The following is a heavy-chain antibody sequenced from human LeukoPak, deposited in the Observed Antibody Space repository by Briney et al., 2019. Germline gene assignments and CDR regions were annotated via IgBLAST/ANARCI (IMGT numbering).Heavy chain of an antibody. CDR2: IYHSGST. CDR3: AREYSSSSYYYYMDV. V-gene: IGHV4-30-2*01. J-gene: IGHJ6*03. D-gene: IGHD6-6*01. Sequence: SQTLSLTCTVSGGSISSGGYYWSWIRQPPGKGLEWIGYIYHSGSTYYNPSLKSRVTISVDRSKNQFSLKLSSVTAADTAVYYCAREYSSSSYYYYMDVWGKGTTVTVSS. CDR1: GGSISSGGYY.